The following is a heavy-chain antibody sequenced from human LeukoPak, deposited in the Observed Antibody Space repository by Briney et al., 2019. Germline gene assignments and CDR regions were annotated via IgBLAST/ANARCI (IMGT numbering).Heavy chain of an antibody. D-gene: IGHD2-2*01. V-gene: IGHV3-53*05. CDR2: IYSGGST. Sequence: GGSLRLSCAASGFTVISNYMSWVRQAPGKGLEWVSVIYSGGSTYYADSVKGRFTISRDNSKNTLYLQMNSLRAEDTAVYYCAQLYCSSTSCYPAYWAFDIWGQGTMVTVSS. CDR3: AQLYCSSTSCYPAYWAFDI. J-gene: IGHJ3*02. CDR1: GFTVISNY.